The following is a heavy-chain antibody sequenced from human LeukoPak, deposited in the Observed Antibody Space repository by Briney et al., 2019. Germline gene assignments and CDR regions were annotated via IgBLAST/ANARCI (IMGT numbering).Heavy chain of an antibody. D-gene: IGHD3-22*01. V-gene: IGHV4-59*08. CDR2: IYYSGSI. CDR1: GASISSYY. CDR3: ARHVRSEAGHYDSSGYLREEKVPEFDY. Sequence: SETLSLTCTVSGASISSYYWSWIRQPPGKGLEWIGDIYYSGSIKYNPSLKSRVTISVDTSKNQFSLKLSSVTAADTAVYYCARHVRSEAGHYDSSGYLREEKVPEFDYWGQGTLVTVSS. J-gene: IGHJ4*02.